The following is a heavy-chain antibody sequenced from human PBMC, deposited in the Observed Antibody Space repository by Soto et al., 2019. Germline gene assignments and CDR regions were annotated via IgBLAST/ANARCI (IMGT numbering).Heavy chain of an antibody. CDR3: AREVQLEDYYYYYMDV. V-gene: IGHV3-21*01. D-gene: IGHD1-1*01. CDR1: GFTFSSYS. Sequence: GGSLRLSCAASGFTFSSYSMNWVRQAPGKGLEWVSSISSSSSYIYYADSVKGRFTISRDNAKNSLYLQMNSLRAEDTAVYYCAREVQLEDYYYYYMDVWGKGTTVTVSS. J-gene: IGHJ6*03. CDR2: ISSSSSYI.